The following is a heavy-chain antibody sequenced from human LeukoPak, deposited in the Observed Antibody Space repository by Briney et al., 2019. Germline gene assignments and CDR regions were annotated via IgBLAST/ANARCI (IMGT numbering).Heavy chain of an antibody. Sequence: SVKVSCKASGGTFSSYAISWVRQAPGQGLEWMGGIIPIFGTANYAQRFQGRVTITTDESTSTAYMELSSLRSEDTAVYYCAGGEMATSTHVSLDYWGQGTLVTVSS. V-gene: IGHV1-69*05. J-gene: IGHJ4*02. CDR1: GGTFSSYA. CDR3: AGGEMATSTHVSLDY. CDR2: IIPIFGTA. D-gene: IGHD5-24*01.